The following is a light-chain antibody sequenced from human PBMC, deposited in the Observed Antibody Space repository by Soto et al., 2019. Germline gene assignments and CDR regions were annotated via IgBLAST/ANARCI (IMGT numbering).Light chain of an antibody. Sequence: DIQMTQSASTLSASLGDRVTITCGASQSISSWLAWYQQKKGKAPKLLIYDASSLESGVPSRFSGSGYGTEFNLTISSLQTDDFATYYCQQYNSYPWTFGQGTKVDIK. CDR2: DAS. CDR1: QSISSW. J-gene: IGKJ1*01. CDR3: QQYNSYPWT. V-gene: IGKV1-5*01.